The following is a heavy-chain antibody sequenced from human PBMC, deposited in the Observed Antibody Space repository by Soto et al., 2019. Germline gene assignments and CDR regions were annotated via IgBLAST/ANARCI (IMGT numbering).Heavy chain of an antibody. D-gene: IGHD5-18*01. CDR1: GYTFSSYH. V-gene: IGHV1-46*01. J-gene: IGHJ5*02. CDR2: INPFYGET. CDR3: ARARGISFGYNYFDH. Sequence: ASVKVSCKASGYTFSSYHMHWVRQAPGQGLEWMGVINPFYGETRYAQKFQGRVTMTRDTSTSTVYMELSSLRSEDTAVYYCARARGISFGYNYFDHWGQGTLVTVSS.